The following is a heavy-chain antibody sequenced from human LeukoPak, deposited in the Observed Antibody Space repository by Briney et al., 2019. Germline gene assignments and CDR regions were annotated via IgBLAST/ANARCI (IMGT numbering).Heavy chain of an antibody. CDR3: TAGRDVLLWFGELSGTGY. CDR2: IKSKTDGGTT. J-gene: IGHJ4*02. Sequence: GSLRLSCAASGFTFSNAWMSWVRQAPGKGLEWVGRIKSKTDGGTTDYAAPVKGRFTISRDDSKNTLYLQMNSLKTEDTAVYYCTAGRDVLLWFGELSGTGYWGQGTLVTVSS. D-gene: IGHD3-10*01. V-gene: IGHV3-15*01. CDR1: GFTFSNAW.